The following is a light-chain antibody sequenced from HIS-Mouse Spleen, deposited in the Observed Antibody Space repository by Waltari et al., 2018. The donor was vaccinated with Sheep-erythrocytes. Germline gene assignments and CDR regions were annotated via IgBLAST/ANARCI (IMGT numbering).Light chain of an antibody. V-gene: IGLV3-1*01. J-gene: IGLJ2*01. CDR1: KLGDKY. CDR2: QDS. CDR3: QAWDSSTVV. Sequence: SYELTQPPSVSVSPGQTASITCSGDKLGDKYACWYQQKPGHSPVLVIYQDSKRPSGSPERLSGSNAGNTATLTISGTQAMDEADYYCQAWDSSTVVFGGGTKLTVL.